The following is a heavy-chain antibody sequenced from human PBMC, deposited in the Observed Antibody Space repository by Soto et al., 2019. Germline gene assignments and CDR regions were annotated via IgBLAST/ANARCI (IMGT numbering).Heavy chain of an antibody. CDR3: ARNLMDYDILTGYYMAYYFDY. CDR2: ISSSSSYI. CDR1: GFTFSSYT. Sequence: GGSLRLSCAASGFTFSSYTMNWVRQAPGKGLEWVSSISSSSSYIYYADSVKGRFTISRDNAKNSLYLQMNGLRSEDTAVYYCARNLMDYDILTGYYMAYYFDYWGQGTLVTVSS. D-gene: IGHD3-9*01. J-gene: IGHJ4*02. V-gene: IGHV3-21*04.